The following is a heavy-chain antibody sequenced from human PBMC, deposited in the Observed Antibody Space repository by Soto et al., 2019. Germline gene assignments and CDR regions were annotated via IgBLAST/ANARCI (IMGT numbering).Heavy chain of an antibody. D-gene: IGHD2-21*01. J-gene: IGHJ4*02. Sequence: DVQLVESGGGLGMPGGSLRLSCVVSGITFKDAWMSWVRQAPGKGLEWVARIKSYGSGGATDYTEAVKGRFTMSRDDSQSTVHLQMNSLRNEDTAVYFCIWNTRAEALGHWGQGTLVTVSS. CDR3: IWNTRAEALGH. CDR1: GITFKDAW. V-gene: IGHV3-15*01. CDR2: IKSYGSGGAT.